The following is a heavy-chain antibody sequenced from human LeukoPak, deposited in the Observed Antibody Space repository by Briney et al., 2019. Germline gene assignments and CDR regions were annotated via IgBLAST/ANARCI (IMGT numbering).Heavy chain of an antibody. Sequence: SETLSLTCAVYGGPFSGYYWSWIRQPPGKGLEWIGEINHSGSTNYNPSLKSRVTISVDTSKNQFSLKLSSVTAADTAVYYCARGRYSSAAFDYWGQGTLVTVSS. V-gene: IGHV4-34*01. CDR2: INHSGST. CDR3: ARGRYSSAAFDY. D-gene: IGHD6-25*01. CDR1: GGPFSGYY. J-gene: IGHJ4*02.